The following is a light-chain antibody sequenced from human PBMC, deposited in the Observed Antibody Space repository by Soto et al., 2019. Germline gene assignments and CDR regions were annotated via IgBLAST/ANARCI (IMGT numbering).Light chain of an antibody. J-gene: IGKJ1*01. V-gene: IGKV1-6*01. Sequence: AIQLTQSPSSLSASGGDRVTITCRASQGIRSALGWYQQKPGKVPKLLIYAASTLQSGVPSRFSGSGSGTDFTLTISSLQPEDFATYYCLLDFSYFWAFGQGTKVEVK. CDR3: LLDFSYFWA. CDR2: AAS. CDR1: QGIRSA.